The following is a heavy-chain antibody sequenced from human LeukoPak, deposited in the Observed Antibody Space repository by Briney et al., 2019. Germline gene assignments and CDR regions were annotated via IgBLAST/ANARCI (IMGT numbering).Heavy chain of an antibody. D-gene: IGHD2-2*01. CDR2: ISSSSTYI. CDR3: GHCTTTSCYAGGH. V-gene: IGHV3-21*01. J-gene: IGHJ4*02. Sequence: PGGSLRLSCAASGFTFSSYSMNWVSQAPGKGLEWVSSISSSSTYIYYADLVKGRFTISRDNAKNSLYLQMNSLSAEDTAVYYCGHCTTTSCYAGGHWGQGTLVTVSS. CDR1: GFTFSSYS.